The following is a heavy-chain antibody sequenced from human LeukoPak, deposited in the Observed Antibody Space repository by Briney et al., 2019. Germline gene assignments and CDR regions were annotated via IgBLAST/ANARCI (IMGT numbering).Heavy chain of an antibody. J-gene: IGHJ4*02. CDR1: GFTFDDYA. Sequence: GGSLRLPCAASGFTFDDYAMHWVRQAPGKGLEWVANIKEDGSQKYYVDSVKGRFTISRDNAKNSLFLQMNSLRVDDTAVYYCARGVPTGIDYFDYWGQGLLVTVSS. D-gene: IGHD1-1*01. CDR3: ARGVPTGIDYFDY. CDR2: IKEDGSQK. V-gene: IGHV3-7*01.